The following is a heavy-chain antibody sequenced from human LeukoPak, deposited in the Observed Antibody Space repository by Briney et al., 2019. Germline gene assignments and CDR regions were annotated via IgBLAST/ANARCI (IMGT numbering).Heavy chain of an antibody. D-gene: IGHD4-11*01. CDR3: ARDYRGPDDNSDYLSPAVLDY. CDR1: GGSISNSGYY. Sequence: SETLSLTCTVSGGSISNSGYYWGWIRQPPGKGLEWIGRIYSSGSTDYNPSLKSRVTISVDTSKNQFSLKLSSVTAADTAVYYCARDYRGPDDNSDYLSPAVLDYWGQGTLVTVSS. CDR2: IYSSGST. V-gene: IGHV4-39*07. J-gene: IGHJ4*02.